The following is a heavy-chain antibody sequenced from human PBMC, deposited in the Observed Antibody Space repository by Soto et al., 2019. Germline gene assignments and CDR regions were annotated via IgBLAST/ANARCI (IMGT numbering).Heavy chain of an antibody. D-gene: IGHD1-26*01. J-gene: IGHJ4*02. Sequence: QVQLVQSGAEVKKPGASVKVSCKASGYTFTGYYMHWVRQAPGQGLEWMGWINPNSGGTNYAQKFQGRVTMTRDTSISTAYMELSRLRSDDTALYYCASDMAGRSGSPTGDYWGQGTLVTVSS. CDR1: GYTFTGYY. CDR2: INPNSGGT. V-gene: IGHV1-2*02. CDR3: ASDMAGRSGSPTGDY.